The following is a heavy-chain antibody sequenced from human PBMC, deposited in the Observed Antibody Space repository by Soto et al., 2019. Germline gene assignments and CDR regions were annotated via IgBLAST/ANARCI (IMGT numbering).Heavy chain of an antibody. D-gene: IGHD6-19*01. Sequence: EVQLLESGGGLVQPGGSLRLSCAASGFTFNIIAMSWVRQAPGKGLEWVSGIGGGDRDRYYADSVKGRFTISRDNSKNTLYLQMNSLRAEDTAVYYCAKESSGWYSYWGQGTLVTVSS. CDR3: AKESSGWYSY. V-gene: IGHV3-23*01. CDR2: IGGGDRDR. J-gene: IGHJ4*02. CDR1: GFTFNIIA.